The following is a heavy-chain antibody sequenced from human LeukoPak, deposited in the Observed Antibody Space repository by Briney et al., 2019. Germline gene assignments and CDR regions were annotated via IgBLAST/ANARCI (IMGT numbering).Heavy chain of an antibody. D-gene: IGHD2-15*01. CDR2: IHPGDFNI. Sequence: GESLKISCKGFEYSFTSYWIGWVRQMPGKGPEWMGIIHPGDFNIRYSPSFQGQITISADKSISTAYLQWSSLKASDTAMYYCARQTPNQYGMDVWGTGTTVTVSS. V-gene: IGHV5-51*01. J-gene: IGHJ6*04. CDR1: EYSFTSYW. CDR3: ARQTPNQYGMDV.